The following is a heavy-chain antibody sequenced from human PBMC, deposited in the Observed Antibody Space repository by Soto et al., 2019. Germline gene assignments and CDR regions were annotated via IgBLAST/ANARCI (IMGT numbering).Heavy chain of an antibody. CDR2: ISTSGATR. V-gene: IGHV3-48*02. Sequence: EVQLVESGVGLVQPGGSLRLSCVASGFTFSTDTMNWVRQAPGKGLEWVAHISTSGATRYYADSVKGRFTISRDNAKTSLYLQMDSLRNEDTAVYYCARFFGSGFDYWGQGTLVTVSS. CDR1: GFTFSTDT. D-gene: IGHD6-19*01. J-gene: IGHJ4*02. CDR3: ARFFGSGFDY.